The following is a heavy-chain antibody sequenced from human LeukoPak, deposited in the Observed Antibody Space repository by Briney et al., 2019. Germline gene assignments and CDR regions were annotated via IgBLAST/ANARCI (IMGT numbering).Heavy chain of an antibody. D-gene: IGHD3-10*01. J-gene: IGHJ4*02. CDR2: IYYSGST. CDR3: ARAFSMVRGVSFDY. V-gene: IGHV4-61*01. Sequence: SETLSLTCTVSGGSISSGSYYWSWIRQPPGKGLEWIGYIYYSGSTNYNPSLKSRVTISVDTSKNQFSLKLSSVTAADTAVYYCARAFSMVRGVSFDYWGQGTLVTVSS. CDR1: GGSISSGSYY.